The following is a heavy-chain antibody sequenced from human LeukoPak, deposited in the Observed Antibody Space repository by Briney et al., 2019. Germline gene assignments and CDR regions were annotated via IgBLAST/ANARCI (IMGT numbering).Heavy chain of an antibody. J-gene: IGHJ5*02. Sequence: SETLSLTCTVSSYSISSGYYWSWIRQPAGKGLEWIGRIYTSGSTNYNPSLKSRVPISVDTSKNQFSLKLSSVTAADTAVYYCARALSIAADRWFDPWGQGTLVTVSS. CDR2: IYTSGST. D-gene: IGHD6-13*01. V-gene: IGHV4-61*02. CDR1: SYSISSGYY. CDR3: ARALSIAADRWFDP.